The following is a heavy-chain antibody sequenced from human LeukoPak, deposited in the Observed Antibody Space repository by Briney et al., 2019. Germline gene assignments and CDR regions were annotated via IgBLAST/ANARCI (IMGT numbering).Heavy chain of an antibody. V-gene: IGHV3-9*01. J-gene: IGHJ4*02. CDR1: GFTFDDYA. CDR3: AKDKRPVITFPSFDY. CDR2: ISWNSGSI. D-gene: IGHD1-20*01. Sequence: GGSLRLSCASSGFTFDDYAMHWVRHAPGKGLEWVSGISWNSGSIEYADSVKGRFTISRDNAKNSLYLQMNSLRAQDTALYYCAKDKRPVITFPSFDYWGQGTLVTVSS.